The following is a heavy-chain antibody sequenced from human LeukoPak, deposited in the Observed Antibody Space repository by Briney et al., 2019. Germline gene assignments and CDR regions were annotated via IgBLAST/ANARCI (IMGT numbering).Heavy chain of an antibody. CDR2: ISWNSGSI. V-gene: IGHV3-9*01. CDR1: GFTFDDYA. D-gene: IGHD3-16*01. Sequence: GGSLRLSCAASGFTFDDYAMHWVRQAPGKGLEWVSGISWNSGSIGYADSVKGRFTISRDNAKSSLYLQMNSLRAEDTALYYCAKDMDGGYYGMDVWGQGTTVTVSS. CDR3: AKDMDGGYYGMDV. J-gene: IGHJ6*02.